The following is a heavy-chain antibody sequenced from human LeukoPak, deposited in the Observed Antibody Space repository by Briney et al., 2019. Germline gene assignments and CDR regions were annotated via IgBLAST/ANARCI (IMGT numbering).Heavy chain of an antibody. Sequence: GGSLRLSCAASGFTFSSYWMSWVRQAPGKGLEWVANIKQDGSEKYYVDSVKGRFTISRDNAKNSLYLQMNSLRAEDTAVYYCAGDMGLSHYDSSDYYSHAFDIRGQGTMVTVSS. CDR1: GFTFSSYW. J-gene: IGHJ3*02. CDR3: AGDMGLSHYDSSDYYSHAFDI. CDR2: IKQDGSEK. D-gene: IGHD3-22*01. V-gene: IGHV3-7*01.